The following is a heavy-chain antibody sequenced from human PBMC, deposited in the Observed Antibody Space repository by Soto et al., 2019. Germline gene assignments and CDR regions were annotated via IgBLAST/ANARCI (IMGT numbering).Heavy chain of an antibody. CDR2: TYYRSKWYS. Sequence: QTLSLTCAICGGSVSSTSAAWSLIRQSPSRGLEWLGRTYYRSKWYSDYAVSVKSRITINPDTSKNQFSLQLNSVTPEDTAVYYCARGSYYSGWVWGQGTLVTVSS. J-gene: IGHJ4*02. CDR1: GGSVSSTSAA. V-gene: IGHV6-1*01. D-gene: IGHD6-19*01. CDR3: ARGSYYSGWV.